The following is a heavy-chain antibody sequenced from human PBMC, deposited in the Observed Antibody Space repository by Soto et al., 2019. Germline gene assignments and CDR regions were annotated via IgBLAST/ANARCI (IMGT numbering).Heavy chain of an antibody. V-gene: IGHV4-59*01. CDR3: ARDLAAVPRAFDY. J-gene: IGHJ4*02. CDR1: GGSISSYF. D-gene: IGHD6-13*01. CDR2: VYYTGTT. Sequence: QVQLQESGPGLLKPSETLSLTCTVSGGSISSYFYIWVRQPPGKGLEWIGSVYYTGTTDYNPSLQRRVTISVDTSKTQFSLNLRSVTAADTAVYYCARDLAAVPRAFDYWGRGTLVTVSS.